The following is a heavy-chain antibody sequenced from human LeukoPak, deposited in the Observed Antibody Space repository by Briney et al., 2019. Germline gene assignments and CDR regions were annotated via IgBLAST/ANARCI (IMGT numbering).Heavy chain of an antibody. CDR2: MRYTGSA. CDR1: GGSIRPYY. Sequence: SETLSLTCTVSGGSIRPYYWGWIRQPPGKGLEFVGFMRYTGSANYNPSLKSRVSISLDTSKNKFSLNLSSVTDADTAMYYCARGDGEYNYGYYFDSWGQGSLVTVSS. J-gene: IGHJ4*02. V-gene: IGHV4-59*01. CDR3: ARGDGEYNYGYYFDS. D-gene: IGHD5-18*01.